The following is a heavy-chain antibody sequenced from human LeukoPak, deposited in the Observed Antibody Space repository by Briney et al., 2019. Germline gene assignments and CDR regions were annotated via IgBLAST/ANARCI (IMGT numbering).Heavy chain of an antibody. CDR1: DFSISSGHY. J-gene: IGHJ4*02. D-gene: IGHD2-21*01. CDR2: IYHGGSA. CDR3: AREEVRKFDC. V-gene: IGHV4-38-2*02. Sequence: NPSETLSLTCTVSDFSISSGHYWGWIRQPPGKGLEWIGSIYHGGSAYYNPSLKNRLTMSVDTSKNQFSLKLNSVTAADTAVYYCAREEVRKFDCWGQGTLVTVSS.